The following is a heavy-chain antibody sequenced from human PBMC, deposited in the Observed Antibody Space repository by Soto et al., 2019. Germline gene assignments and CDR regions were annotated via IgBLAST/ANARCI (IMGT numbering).Heavy chain of an antibody. V-gene: IGHV4-31*03. CDR1: GGAISSGGYY. CDR3: ATYDSSDYYSGSPIGWFDP. CDR2: IYYSGST. J-gene: IGHJ5*02. D-gene: IGHD3-22*01. Sequence: SETLSLTCTVSGGAISSGGYYWSWIRQHPGKGLEWIGYIYYSGSTYYNPSLESRVTISVDTSKNQFSLKLSPVTAADTAVYYCATYDSSDYYSGSPIGWFDPWGQGTLVTVSS.